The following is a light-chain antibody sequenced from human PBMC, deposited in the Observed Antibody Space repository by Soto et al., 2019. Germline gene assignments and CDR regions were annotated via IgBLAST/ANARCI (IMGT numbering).Light chain of an antibody. V-gene: IGLV2-23*02. CDR3: CSDAGSSTYV. CDR2: EVS. CDR1: NSDVGSYNF. J-gene: IGLJ1*01. Sequence: QSALTQPASVSGSPGQSITISCTRTNSDVGSYNFVSWYQQHPGKAPKVMIFEVSKRPSGVSDRLSGSKSGNTASLTISGLQAEDEADYYCCSDAGSSTYVFGTGTKVTV.